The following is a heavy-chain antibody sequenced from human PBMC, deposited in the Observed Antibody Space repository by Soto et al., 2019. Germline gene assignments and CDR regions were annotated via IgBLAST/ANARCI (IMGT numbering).Heavy chain of an antibody. Sequence: SETLSLTCTVSGGSLSSGDYYWSWIRQPPGKGLEWIGYIYYSGSTYYNPSLKSRVTISVDTSKNQFSLKLSSVTAADTAVYYCARVGRSCSGGSCYPACGFDPWGQGTLVTVSS. V-gene: IGHV4-30-4*01. CDR1: GGSLSSGDYY. J-gene: IGHJ5*02. CDR3: ARVGRSCSGGSCYPACGFDP. D-gene: IGHD2-15*01. CDR2: IYYSGST.